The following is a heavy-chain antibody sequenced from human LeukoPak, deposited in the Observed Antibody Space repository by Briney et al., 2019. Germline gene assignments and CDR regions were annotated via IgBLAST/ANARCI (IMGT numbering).Heavy chain of an antibody. Sequence: GGSLRLSCAASGFTFSDYYMSWIRQAPGKGLEWVSYISSSGSTIYYADSVKGRFTISRDNAENSLYLQMNSLRAEDTAVYYCAREHYFYYMDDWGQGTQVTISS. CDR1: GFTFSDYY. CDR2: ISSSGSTI. CDR3: AREHYFYYMDD. V-gene: IGHV3-11*04. J-gene: IGHJ4*02. D-gene: IGHD2/OR15-2a*01.